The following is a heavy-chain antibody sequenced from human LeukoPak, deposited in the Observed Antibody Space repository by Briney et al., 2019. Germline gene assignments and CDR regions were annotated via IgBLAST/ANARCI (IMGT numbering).Heavy chain of an antibody. J-gene: IGHJ4*02. Sequence: PSETLPLTCTVSGGSISGYYWNWVRQPPGKGLEWIGYIYYSGSTNYNPSLKSRVTISVDTSKNQFSLKLSSVTAADTAVYYCARGVDIVATTLFDYWGQGTLVTVSS. D-gene: IGHD5-12*01. CDR1: GGSISGYY. CDR3: ARGVDIVATTLFDY. CDR2: IYYSGST. V-gene: IGHV4-59*01.